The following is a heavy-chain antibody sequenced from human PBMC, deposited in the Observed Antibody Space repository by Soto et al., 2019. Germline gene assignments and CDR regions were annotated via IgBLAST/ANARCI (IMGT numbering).Heavy chain of an antibody. D-gene: IGHD3-10*01. CDR1: GFTFSSYA. J-gene: IGHJ6*02. CDR2: ISGSGGST. CDR3: AKEGVTMVRGVNLPRAYYGMDV. Sequence: GGSLRLSCAASGFTFSSYAMSWVRQAPGKGLEWVSAISGSGGSTYYADSVKGRFTISRDNSKNTLYLQMNSLRAEDTAVYYCAKEGVTMVRGVNLPRAYYGMDVWGQGTTVTVSS. V-gene: IGHV3-23*01.